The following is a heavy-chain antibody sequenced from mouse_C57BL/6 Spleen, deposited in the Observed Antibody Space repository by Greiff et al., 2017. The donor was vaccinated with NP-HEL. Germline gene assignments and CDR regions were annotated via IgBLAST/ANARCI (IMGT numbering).Heavy chain of an antibody. D-gene: IGHD4-1*01. CDR2: IDPETGGT. V-gene: IGHV1-15*01. J-gene: IGHJ2*01. CDR3: TRLDWDFDY. CDR1: GYTFTDYE. Sequence: VQLQQSGAELVRPGASVTLSCRASGYTFTDYEMHWVKQTPVHGLEWIGAIDPETGGTAYNQKFKGKAILTADKSSSTAYMELRSLTSEDSAVYYCTRLDWDFDYWGQGTTLTVSS.